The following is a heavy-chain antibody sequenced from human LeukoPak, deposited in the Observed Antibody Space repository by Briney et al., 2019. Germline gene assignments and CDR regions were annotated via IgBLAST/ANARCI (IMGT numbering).Heavy chain of an antibody. CDR2: ISSSSSTI. J-gene: IGHJ4*02. CDR3: APKMYYYDSSAYYPFDY. V-gene: IGHV3-48*01. CDR1: GFTFSSYS. D-gene: IGHD3-22*01. Sequence: GGSLRLSCTASGFTFSSYSKNWVRQTPGKGLEWVSYISSSSSTIHYADSVKGRFTISRDNAKNSLYLEMNSLRAEDTAVYYCAPKMYYYDSSAYYPFDYWGQGTLVTVSS.